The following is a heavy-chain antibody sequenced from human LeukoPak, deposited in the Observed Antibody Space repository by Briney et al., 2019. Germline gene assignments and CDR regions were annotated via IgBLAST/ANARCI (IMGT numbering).Heavy chain of an antibody. J-gene: IGHJ5*02. D-gene: IGHD4-23*01. CDR2: VGHSGLT. CDR3: ARDGGPNNYWFDP. CDR1: GGSFSGYY. V-gene: IGHV4-34*01. Sequence: SETLSLTCALYGGSFSGYYGLWVRQAPGKGLEWLGEVGHSGLTNYEPSLKSRLTISLDMSKNQFSLRLTSVTAADTAVYYCARDGGPNNYWFDPWGQGTLVTVSS.